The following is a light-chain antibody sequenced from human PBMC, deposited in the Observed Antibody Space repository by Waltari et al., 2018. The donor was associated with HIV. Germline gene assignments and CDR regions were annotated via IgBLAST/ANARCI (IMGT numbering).Light chain of an antibody. CDR3: YSTDSSDNYGV. CDR2: EDN. Sequence: SYELRQPPSVSVSPGQTARITCSGDALPKRYTYWYQQKSGHAPVLVIHEDNKRASGIPERFSGASSGTMATLTINGAQVGDEADYYCYSTDSSDNYGVFGGGTKLTVL. CDR1: ALPKRY. J-gene: IGLJ3*02. V-gene: IGLV3-10*01.